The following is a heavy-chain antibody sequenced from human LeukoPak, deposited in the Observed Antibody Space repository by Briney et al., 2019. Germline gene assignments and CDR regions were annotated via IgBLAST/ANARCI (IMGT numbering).Heavy chain of an antibody. Sequence: GGSLRLSCVASGFTFSSYDMHWVRQGTGKGLEWVAAIDAAGDTYYPGSVKGRFTISRENAKNSLYLQMNSLKTEDTAVYYCTGSFGELTFFDYWGLGTLVTVSS. D-gene: IGHD3-10*01. CDR1: GFTFSSYD. CDR3: TGSFGELTFFDY. CDR2: IDAAGDT. J-gene: IGHJ4*02. V-gene: IGHV3-13*01.